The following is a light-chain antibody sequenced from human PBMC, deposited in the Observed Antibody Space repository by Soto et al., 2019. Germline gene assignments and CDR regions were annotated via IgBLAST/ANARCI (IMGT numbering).Light chain of an antibody. CDR1: RSVDTD. V-gene: IGKV3-15*01. CDR3: HQYYNRPPWT. Sequence: EILMTQSQATLSVSPGDSATLSCRASRSVDTDLAWYQQKPGQAPRLLVFATSARATGVPDRFRGSRSGTDFTLTISSLQPEDSATYYCHQYYNRPPWTFGQGTKVDIK. J-gene: IGKJ1*01. CDR2: ATS.